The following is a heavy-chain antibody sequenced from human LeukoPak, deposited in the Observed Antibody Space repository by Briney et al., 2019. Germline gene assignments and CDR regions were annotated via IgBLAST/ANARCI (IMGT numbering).Heavy chain of an antibody. D-gene: IGHD4-17*01. CDR3: GKNYGENY. Sequence: ASVRVSCTASDHTFTTSGTTWGRQAPGQGLEWMGRIRANNGNTNYAQKLPGRVTITTDTSTSTAFMEVRSLRSDDTAVYYCGKNYGENYWGQGTLVTVSS. J-gene: IGHJ4*02. CDR2: IRANNGNT. CDR1: DHTFTTSG. V-gene: IGHV1-18*01.